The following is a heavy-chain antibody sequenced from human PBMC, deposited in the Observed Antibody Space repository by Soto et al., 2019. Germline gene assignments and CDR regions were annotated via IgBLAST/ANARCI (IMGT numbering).Heavy chain of an antibody. CDR1: GGSISSGEYY. D-gene: IGHD2-21*02. V-gene: IGHV4-30-4*01. CDR3: ARGMVVTQNWFDP. J-gene: IGHJ5*02. Sequence: PSETLSLTCTVSGGSISSGEYYWSWIRQPPGEGLEWIGNIYYSGTTYNNPSLKSRVTISVDTSNNQFSLKLSSVTAADTAVYYFARGMVVTQNWFDPSGQGTLDTVSS. CDR2: IYYSGTT.